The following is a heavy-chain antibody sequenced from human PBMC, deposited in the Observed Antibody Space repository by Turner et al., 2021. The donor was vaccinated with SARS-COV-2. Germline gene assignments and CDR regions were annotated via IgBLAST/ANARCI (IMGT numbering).Heavy chain of an antibody. CDR3: LRGVRGVVVAATLNWFDP. CDR2: INHSGST. D-gene: IGHD2-15*01. V-gene: IGHV4-34*01. J-gene: IGHJ5*02. CDR1: GWSFSGYY. Sequence: QVQLLQWGAGMLTPAETLSRTFGVDGWSFSGYYWSWIRQPPGKGLEWIGEINHSGSTNYNPSLKSRVIISVDTSKNQFSLKLSSVTAADTAVYYCLRGVRGVVVAATLNWFDPWGQGTLVTVSS.